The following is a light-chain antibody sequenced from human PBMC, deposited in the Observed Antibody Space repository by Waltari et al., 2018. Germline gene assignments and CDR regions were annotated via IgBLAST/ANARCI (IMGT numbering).Light chain of an antibody. CDR2: SNT. CDR1: TSNLLTHT. V-gene: IGLV1-44*01. CDR3: ATWDAALDGPV. Sequence: QSVLTQPPSVSAAPGQTVSISCFGDTSNLLTHTANWYQPLPGLAPRLVIHSNTQRASNGSDRFSGSRSATSASLAISGLQSGDEGDYYCATWDAALDGPVFGAGTKLTVL. J-gene: IGLJ2*01.